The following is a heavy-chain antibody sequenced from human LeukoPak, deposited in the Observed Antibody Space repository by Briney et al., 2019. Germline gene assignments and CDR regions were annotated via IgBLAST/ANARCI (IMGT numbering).Heavy chain of an antibody. CDR2: ISSSSYI. CDR3: ARADGSGSQVDAFDI. V-gene: IGHV3-21*01. CDR1: GFTFSSYS. D-gene: IGHD3-10*01. Sequence: GGSLRLSCAASGFTFSSYSMNWVRQAPGKGLEWVSSISSSSYIYYADSVKGRFTISRDNAKNSLYLQMNSLRAEDTAVYYCARADGSGSQVDAFDIWGQGTMVTVSS. J-gene: IGHJ3*02.